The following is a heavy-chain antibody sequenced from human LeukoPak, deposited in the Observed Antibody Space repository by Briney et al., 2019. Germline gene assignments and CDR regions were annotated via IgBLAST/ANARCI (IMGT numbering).Heavy chain of an antibody. CDR3: AKNLGHYDSSGFLFDY. J-gene: IGHJ4*02. Sequence: GGSLRLSCAASGFTFSAYAMHGVREAPGKGVDWVAFIRYDGFNEYYADSVKGRFTISRDNSKNTVYLQMNSLRAEGTAVYYCAKNLGHYDSSGFLFDYWGQGALVTVSS. CDR2: IRYDGFNE. D-gene: IGHD3-22*01. V-gene: IGHV3-30*02. CDR1: GFTFSAYA.